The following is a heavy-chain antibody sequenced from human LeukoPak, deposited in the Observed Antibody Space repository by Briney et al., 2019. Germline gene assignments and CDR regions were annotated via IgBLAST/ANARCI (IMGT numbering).Heavy chain of an antibody. CDR3: ASESGSYDDY. Sequence: GGSLRLSCAASGFTFSSYGMHWVRQAPGKGLEWVAVISYDGSNKYYADSVKGRFTISRDNSKNTLCLQMNSLRAEDTAVYYCASESGSYDDYWGQGTLVTVSS. V-gene: IGHV3-30*03. D-gene: IGHD1-26*01. CDR1: GFTFSSYG. J-gene: IGHJ4*02. CDR2: ISYDGSNK.